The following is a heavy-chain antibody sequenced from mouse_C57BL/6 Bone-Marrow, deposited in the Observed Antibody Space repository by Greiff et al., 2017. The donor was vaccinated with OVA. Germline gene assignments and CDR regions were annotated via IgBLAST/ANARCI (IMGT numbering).Heavy chain of an antibody. D-gene: IGHD2-1*01. CDR3: ASHGNYEYYYAMDY. Sequence: EVQRVESGGDLVKPGGSLKLSCAASGFTFSSYGMSWVRQTPDKRLEWVATISSGGSYTYYPDSVKGRFTISRDNAKNTLYLQMSSLKSEDTAMYYCASHGNYEYYYAMDYWGQGTSVTVSS. CDR1: GFTFSSYG. J-gene: IGHJ4*01. CDR2: ISSGGSYT. V-gene: IGHV5-6*01.